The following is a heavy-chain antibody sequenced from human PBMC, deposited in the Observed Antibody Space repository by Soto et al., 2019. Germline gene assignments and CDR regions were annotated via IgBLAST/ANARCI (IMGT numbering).Heavy chain of an antibody. CDR3: ARGGEYDYIWGSYRYRWAY. D-gene: IGHD3-16*02. Sequence: SETLSLTCAVYGGSFSGYYWSWIRQPPGKGLEWIGEINHSGSTNYNPSLKSRVTISVDTSKNQFSLKLSSVTAADTAVYYCARGGEYDYIWGSYRYRWAYWGQGTLVTVSS. V-gene: IGHV4-34*01. CDR1: GGSFSGYY. CDR2: INHSGST. J-gene: IGHJ4*02.